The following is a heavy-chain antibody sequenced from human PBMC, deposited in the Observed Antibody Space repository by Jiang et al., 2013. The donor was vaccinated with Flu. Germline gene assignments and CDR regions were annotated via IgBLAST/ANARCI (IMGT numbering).Heavy chain of an antibody. Sequence: QLVESGGGVVQPGRSLRLSCVASGFTFSSYGMLWVRQAPGKGLDWVAVVSHDGNSKHYVDSVKGRFTISRDNSRNTLYLQMDSLRSEDSAVYYCARTWFSSGLYGVIYWGQGTQVTVSS. CDR2: VSHDGNSK. J-gene: IGHJ4*02. CDR3: ARTWFSSGLYGVIY. V-gene: IGHV3-30*03. CDR1: GFTFSSYG. D-gene: IGHD6-19*01.